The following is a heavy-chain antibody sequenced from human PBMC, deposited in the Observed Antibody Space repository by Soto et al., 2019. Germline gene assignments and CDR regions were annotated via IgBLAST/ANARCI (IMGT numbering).Heavy chain of an antibody. J-gene: IGHJ5*02. CDR2: IYYSGST. CDR1: GGSISSGDYY. D-gene: IGHD2-21*02. V-gene: IGHV4-30-4*01. CDR3: ARAYCGGDCYSAPDWFDP. Sequence: LSLTCTVSGGSISSGDYYWSWIRQPPGKGLEWIGYIYYSGSTYYNPSLKSRVTISVDTSKNQFSLKLSSVTAADTAVYYCARAYCGGDCYSAPDWFDPWGPGTLVTVSS.